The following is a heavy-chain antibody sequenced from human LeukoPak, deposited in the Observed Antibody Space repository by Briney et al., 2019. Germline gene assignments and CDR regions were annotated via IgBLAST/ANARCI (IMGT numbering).Heavy chain of an antibody. Sequence: GSLRLSCVASGFTFSNYAMSWVRQAPNKGLDWVSVVSGSSHKIRYADSVKGRFTISRDNFENTLYLQMSNLRAEDTALYYCAGRPTGYSSGYIFWGQGALVTVSS. CDR2: VSGSSHKI. D-gene: IGHD5-18*01. CDR3: AGRPTGYSSGYIF. J-gene: IGHJ1*01. CDR1: GFTFSNYA. V-gene: IGHV3-23*01.